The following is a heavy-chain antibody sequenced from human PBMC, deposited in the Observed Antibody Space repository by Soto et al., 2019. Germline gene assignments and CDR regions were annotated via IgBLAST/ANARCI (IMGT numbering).Heavy chain of an antibody. J-gene: IGHJ5*02. CDR2: ISGSGDNI. CDR3: VRDSARIVVLPRVDGDSRFDL. Sequence: GGSLRLSCAASGFTFSDYFMSWVRQAPGKGLEWVSFISGSGDNIKYADSVKGRFTISRDNAKNSLYLQMNSLRADDTAVYYCVRDSARIVVLPRVDGDSRFDLRGQGTLVIVSS. V-gene: IGHV3-11*04. CDR1: GFTFSDYF. D-gene: IGHD2-2*01.